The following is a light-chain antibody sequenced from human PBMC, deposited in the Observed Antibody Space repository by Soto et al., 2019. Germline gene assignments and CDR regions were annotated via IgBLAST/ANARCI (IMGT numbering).Light chain of an antibody. CDR1: QSINSN. CDR2: GAS. CDR3: QQYSNWPPRYT. V-gene: IGKV3-15*01. J-gene: IGKJ2*01. Sequence: EIVMTQSPATLSVSPGERATLSCRASQSINSNLAWYQQKPGQAPRLLIYGASTRATGIPARFSGSGSGTEFTLTIRSLQSEDFAVYYCQQYSNWPPRYTFGQGTKLEIK.